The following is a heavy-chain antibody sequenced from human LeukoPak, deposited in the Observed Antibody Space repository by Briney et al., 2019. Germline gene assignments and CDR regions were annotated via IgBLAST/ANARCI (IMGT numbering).Heavy chain of an antibody. D-gene: IGHD3-22*01. CDR3: ARHTMVITRTGYFDY. V-gene: IGHV4-39*01. J-gene: IGHJ4*02. CDR2: IYYSGST. Sequence: SETLSLTCTVSGGSISSSSYYWGWIRQPPGKGLEWLGSIYYSGSTYYNPSLKSRVTISVDTSKNQFSLKLSSVTAADTAVYYCARHTMVITRTGYFDYWGQGTLVTVSS. CDR1: GGSISSSSYY.